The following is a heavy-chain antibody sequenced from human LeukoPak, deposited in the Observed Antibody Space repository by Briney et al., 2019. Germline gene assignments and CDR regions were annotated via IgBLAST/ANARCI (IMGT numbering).Heavy chain of an antibody. D-gene: IGHD3-10*01. CDR1: GGPISSGGYY. CDR2: IYHDGRT. V-gene: IGHV4-31*03. Sequence: SQTLSLTCTVSGGPISSGGYYWSWIRQIPGKGLEWIGHIYHDGRTDYHPSLKSRVSMSMDTSRNQFSLKLSSVTAADTAVYYCGRDSYYASGSFGEIDSSGQGTPVTVSS. J-gene: IGHJ4*02. CDR3: GRDSYYASGSFGEIDS.